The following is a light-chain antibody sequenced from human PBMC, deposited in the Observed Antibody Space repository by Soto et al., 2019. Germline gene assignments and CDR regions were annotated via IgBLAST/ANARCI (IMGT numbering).Light chain of an antibody. CDR1: SSNIGSNT. V-gene: IGLV1-44*01. Sequence: QPVLTQPPSASGTPGQRVTISCSGSSSNIGSNTVNWYQQLPGTAPKLLISLNNQRPSGVPDRFSGSKSGTSASLAISGLQSEDEADYYCAAWDGGLNGYVFGPGTKLTVL. J-gene: IGLJ1*01. CDR2: LNN. CDR3: AAWDGGLNGYV.